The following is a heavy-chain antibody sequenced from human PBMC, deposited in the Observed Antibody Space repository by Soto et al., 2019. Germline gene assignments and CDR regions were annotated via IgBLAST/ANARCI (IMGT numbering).Heavy chain of an antibody. Sequence: ASVKVSCKASGYTFTGYYMHWVRQAPGQGLEWMGWINPNSGGTNYAQKFQGRVTMTRDTSISTAYMELSRLRSDDTAVYYCARACTSCYIRDYYYYCMDVWGQGPTVTVSS. CDR1: GYTFTGYY. CDR2: INPNSGGT. CDR3: ARACTSCYIRDYYYYCMDV. V-gene: IGHV1-2*02. J-gene: IGHJ6*02. D-gene: IGHD2-2*02.